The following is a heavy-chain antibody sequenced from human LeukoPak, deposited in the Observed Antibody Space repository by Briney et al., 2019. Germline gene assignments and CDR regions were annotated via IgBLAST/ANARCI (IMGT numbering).Heavy chain of an antibody. Sequence: SETLSLTCTVSGGSISSYYWSWIRQPPGKGLEWIGYIYYSGSTNYNPSLKSRVTISVDTSKNQFSLKLSSVTAADTAVYYCVRDVGPNGLLLWGQGTLVTVSS. CDR1: GGSISSYY. J-gene: IGHJ4*02. D-gene: IGHD2-15*01. CDR2: IYYSGST. CDR3: VRDVGPNGLLL. V-gene: IGHV4-59*01.